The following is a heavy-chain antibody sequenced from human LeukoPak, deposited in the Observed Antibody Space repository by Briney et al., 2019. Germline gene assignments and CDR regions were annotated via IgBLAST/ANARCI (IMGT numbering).Heavy chain of an antibody. CDR3: ARVDTAMVPTPSAEYFQH. Sequence: QPGGSPRTSWAAPGFTVSSNYKSGGRQGPGEGLEGVPTISGSGGSTYYADSVKGRFTISRDNSKNTLYLQMNSLRAEDTAVYYCARVDTAMVPTPSAEYFQHWGQGTLVTVSS. V-gene: IGHV3-23*01. CDR2: ISGSGGST. CDR1: GFTVSSNY. J-gene: IGHJ1*01. D-gene: IGHD5-18*01.